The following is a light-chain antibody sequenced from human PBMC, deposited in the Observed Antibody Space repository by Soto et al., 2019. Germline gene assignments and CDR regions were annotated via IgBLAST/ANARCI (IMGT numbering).Light chain of an antibody. Sequence: DIQMTQSPPSLSASVGDRVTSTCRASQDISNVLAWFQQKPGKAPKSLIYEASNLQSGVPPKFSGSASGTDFTLTISSLQPEDFATYYCQQYHSYPSTFGQGTKVEIK. CDR3: QQYHSYPST. CDR2: EAS. J-gene: IGKJ1*01. CDR1: QDISNV. V-gene: IGKV1-16*02.